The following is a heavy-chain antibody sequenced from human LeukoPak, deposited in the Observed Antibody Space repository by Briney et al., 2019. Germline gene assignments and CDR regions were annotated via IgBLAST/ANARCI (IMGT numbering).Heavy chain of an antibody. CDR2: MNPNSGNT. J-gene: IGHJ3*02. V-gene: IGHV1-8*01. CDR3: ARYCGGEETSGAFDI. Sequence: GASVKVSCKASGYTFTSYDINWVRQATGQGLEWMGWMNPNSGNTGYAQKFQGRVTMTRNTSISTAYMELRSLRSDDTAVYYCARYCGGEETSGAFDIWAKGQWSPSLQ. D-gene: IGHD2-21*01. CDR1: GYTFTSYD.